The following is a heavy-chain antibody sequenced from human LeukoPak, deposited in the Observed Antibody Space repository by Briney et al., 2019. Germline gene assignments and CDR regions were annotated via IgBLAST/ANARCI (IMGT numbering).Heavy chain of an antibody. J-gene: IGHJ6*02. V-gene: IGHV3-7*01. D-gene: IGHD6-19*01. CDR2: IEQDGSEK. CDR1: GFSFTTYW. CDR3: ARDHRSGRYAGMDV. Sequence: GGSLRLSCAASGFSFTTYWMSWVRQAPGKGLEWVANIEQDGSEKYYVDSVKGRFTISRVNAQNSLYLQMNSLRAEDTAVYYCARDHRSGRYAGMDVWGQGTTVTVSS.